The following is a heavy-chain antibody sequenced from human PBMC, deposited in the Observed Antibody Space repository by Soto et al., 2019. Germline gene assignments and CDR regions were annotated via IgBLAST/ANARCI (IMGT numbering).Heavy chain of an antibody. J-gene: IGHJ4*02. V-gene: IGHV4-59*01. CDR1: GGSINSYY. CDR3: ARGYHGYSYANFDY. D-gene: IGHD5-18*01. Sequence: QVQLQESGPGLVKPSETLSLTCNVSGGSINSYYWNWIRQPPGKGLEWIAYIYYNGNTDSNPSLESRGTISLDTPKKQLSLKLSSVTAADTAVYYCARGYHGYSYANFDYWGQGILVTVSS. CDR2: IYYNGNT.